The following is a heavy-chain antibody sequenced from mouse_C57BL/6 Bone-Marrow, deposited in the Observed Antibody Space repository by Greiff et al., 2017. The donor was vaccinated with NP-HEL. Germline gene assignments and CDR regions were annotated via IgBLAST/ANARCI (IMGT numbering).Heavy chain of an antibody. CDR1: GFTFSSYA. V-gene: IGHV5-4*03. D-gene: IGHD1-1*01. Sequence: DVMLVESGGGLVKPGGSLKLSCAASGFTFSSYAMSWVRQTPEKRLEWVATISDGGSYTYYPDNVKGRFTISRDNAKNNLYLQMSHLKSEDTAMYYCARAVVAFDYWGQGTTLTVSS. CDR2: ISDGGSYT. CDR3: ARAVVAFDY. J-gene: IGHJ2*01.